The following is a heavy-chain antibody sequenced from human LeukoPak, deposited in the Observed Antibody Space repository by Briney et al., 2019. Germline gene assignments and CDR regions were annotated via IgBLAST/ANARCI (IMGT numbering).Heavy chain of an antibody. CDR1: GGSISSDY. CDR2: IHYSGRT. D-gene: IGHD3-22*01. V-gene: IGHV4-59*01. CDR3: ARVLDSSGYFAIDY. J-gene: IGHJ4*02. Sequence: PSETLSLTCTVSGGSISSDYWSWIRQPPGKGLEWIGYIHYSGRTTYNSSLKSRVTISEDTSKNQFSLKLTSVTTADTAVYYCARVLDSSGYFAIDYWGQGTLVTVSS.